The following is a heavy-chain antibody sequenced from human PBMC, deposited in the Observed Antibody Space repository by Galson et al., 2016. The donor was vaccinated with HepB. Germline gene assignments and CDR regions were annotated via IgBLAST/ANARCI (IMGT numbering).Heavy chain of an antibody. V-gene: IGHV4-61*02. CDR3: ARTRGYSPLDY. Sequence: TLSLTCTVSGDSITSGSFYWTWIRQPAGKGLEWIGRIHTSGSNDHNPSLNSRVAMSIDTSKNHFSLRLTSVTAADTALYYCARTRGYSPLDYWGQGILVTVSS. D-gene: IGHD5-12*01. CDR1: GDSITSGSFY. CDR2: IHTSGSN. J-gene: IGHJ4*02.